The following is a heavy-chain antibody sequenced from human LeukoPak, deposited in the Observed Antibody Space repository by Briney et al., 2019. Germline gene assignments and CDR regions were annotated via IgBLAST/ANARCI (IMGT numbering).Heavy chain of an antibody. CDR2: IIPIFGTA. CDR1: GGTFSSYA. J-gene: IGHJ6*03. CDR3: ARARLGYCSSTSCYWDYYYYYMDV. Sequence: SVKVSCKASGGTFSSYAISWVRQAPGQGLEWMGGIIPIFGTANYAQKFQGRVTITTDGSTSTAYMELSSLRSEDTAVYYCARARLGYCSSTSCYWDYYYYYMDVWGKGTTVTVSS. V-gene: IGHV1-69*05. D-gene: IGHD2-2*01.